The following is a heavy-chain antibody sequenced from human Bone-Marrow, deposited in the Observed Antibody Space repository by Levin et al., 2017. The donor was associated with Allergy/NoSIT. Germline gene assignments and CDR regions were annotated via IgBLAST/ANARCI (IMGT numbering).Heavy chain of an antibody. CDR2: IVVGSGNT. Sequence: SGESLKISCKASGFTFSTSAVQWVRQARGQRLEWIGWIVVGSGNTKYSQNFHERVTTTRDMSTSTAYMELSTLRSEDTAVYYCAAEVGVSYSFRNYGMDVWGQGTTVTVSS. CDR1: GFTFSTSA. CDR3: AAEVGVSYSFRNYGMDV. D-gene: IGHD1-26*01. V-gene: IGHV1-58*01. J-gene: IGHJ6*02.